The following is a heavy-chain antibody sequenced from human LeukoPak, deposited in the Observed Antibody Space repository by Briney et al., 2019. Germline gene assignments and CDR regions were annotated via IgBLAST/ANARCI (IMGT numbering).Heavy chain of an antibody. D-gene: IGHD1-26*01. CDR3: ARDPRPYSGSGLHFDI. J-gene: IGHJ3*02. V-gene: IGHV3-48*02. CDR1: GFTFSNYN. CDR2: ISSSSSPI. Sequence: PGGSLRLSCAASGFTFSNYNINWVRHAPGKGLEWVSFISSSSSPIYYADSVTGRCTVSRDNAKNSLYLHLNSLRDEDTAVYYCARDPRPYSGSGLHFDIWGQGTLVTVSS.